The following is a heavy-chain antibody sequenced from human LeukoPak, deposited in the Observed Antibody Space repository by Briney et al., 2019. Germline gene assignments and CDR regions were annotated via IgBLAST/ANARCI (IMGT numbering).Heavy chain of an antibody. Sequence: ASVKVSCKASGYTFTSYAMHWVRQAPGQRLEWMGWINAGNGNTKYSQKFQGRVTVTRDTSASTAYMELSSLRSEDTAVYYCARRTSGWYFDYWGQGTLATVSS. J-gene: IGHJ4*02. V-gene: IGHV1-3*01. CDR3: ARRTSGWYFDY. CDR2: INAGNGNT. D-gene: IGHD6-19*01. CDR1: GYTFTSYA.